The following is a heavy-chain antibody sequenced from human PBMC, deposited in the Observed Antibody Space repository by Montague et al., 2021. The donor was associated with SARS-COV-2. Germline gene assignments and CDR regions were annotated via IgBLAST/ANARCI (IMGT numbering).Heavy chain of an antibody. V-gene: IGHV4-39*07. CDR3: ARVGRQQLVRLSGMDV. CDR2: IYYSGST. Sequence: IYYSGSTYYNPSLTSRVTISVDTSKNQFSLKLSSVTAADTAVYYWARVGRQQLVRLSGMDVWGQGSTVTVSS. D-gene: IGHD6-13*01. J-gene: IGHJ6*02.